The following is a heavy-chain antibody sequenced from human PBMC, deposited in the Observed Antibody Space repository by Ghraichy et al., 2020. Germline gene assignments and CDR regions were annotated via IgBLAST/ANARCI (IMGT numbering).Heavy chain of an antibody. CDR3: ARDYDLTGSLVGI. D-gene: IGHD3-16*01. CDR1: GYSISSGYY. J-gene: IGHJ3*02. CDR2: IYHSGST. V-gene: IGHV4-38-2*02. Sequence: SETLSLTCTVSGYSISSGYYWGWIRQPPGKGLEWIGSIYHSGSTYYNPSLKSRVTISVDTSKNQFSLKLSSVTAADTAVYYCARDYDLTGSLVGIWGQGTMVTVSS.